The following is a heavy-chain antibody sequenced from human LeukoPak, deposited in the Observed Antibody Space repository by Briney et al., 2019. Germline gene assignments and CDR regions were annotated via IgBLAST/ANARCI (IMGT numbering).Heavy chain of an antibody. D-gene: IGHD3-22*01. CDR1: GFTFRSYG. J-gene: IGHJ1*01. CDR2: ISSNGGRT. CDR3: ATYYYDSGGFHFHH. Sequence: GGPLRLSCAASGFTFRSYGMHWVRQAPGKGLEYVSAISSNGGRTYYANSVKGRFTISRDNSRNTLYLQMGSPRAEDMAVYYCATYYYDSGGFHFHHWGQGTLVTVSS. V-gene: IGHV3-64*01.